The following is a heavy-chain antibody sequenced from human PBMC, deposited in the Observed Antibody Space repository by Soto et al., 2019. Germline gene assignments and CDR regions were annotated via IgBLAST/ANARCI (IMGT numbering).Heavy chain of an antibody. CDR1: GGTFKKYG. D-gene: IGHD3-9*01. J-gene: IGHJ5*02. V-gene: IGHV1-69*12. Sequence: QVQLVQSGAEVKKPGSSVRVSCRTSGGTFKKYGFSWVRQAPGQGLEWMGGIIPMYGIANYGQIFQGRLTITADESTDTVYMDLTSLQIEDTAVYYCAGEVGGTGLHLWGQGTQVTVSS. CDR3: AGEVGGTGLHL. CDR2: IIPMYGIA.